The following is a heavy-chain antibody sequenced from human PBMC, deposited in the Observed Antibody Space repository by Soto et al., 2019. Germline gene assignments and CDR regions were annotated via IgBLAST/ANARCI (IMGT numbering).Heavy chain of an antibody. V-gene: IGHV5-51*01. CDR2: IYPGDSYT. D-gene: IGHD3-9*01. CDR3: ARHVGIGELRYYYYGMDV. J-gene: IGHJ6*01. Sequence: PGESLNISCKVSGNSFTSYCIVWVPQMPGKGLEWMGIIYPGDSYTIYSPSFQGQVTISPDKSISTAYLQWSRLKASDTAMYYCARHVGIGELRYYYYGMDVWGQGTPVTVSS. CDR1: GNSFTSYC.